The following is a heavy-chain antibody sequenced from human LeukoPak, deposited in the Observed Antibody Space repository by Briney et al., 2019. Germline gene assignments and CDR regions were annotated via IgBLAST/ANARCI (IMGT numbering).Heavy chain of an antibody. CDR1: GFTFSSYW. D-gene: IGHD3-22*01. J-gene: IGHJ3*02. Sequence: GGSLRLSCAASGFTFSSYWMSWVRQAPGKGLEWVANIKQDGSEKYYADSVRGRFTISRDNSKSSLYLQMNSLRAEDTAVYYCARGSYYDSSGYYSPDAFDIWGQGTMVTVSS. V-gene: IGHV3-7*01. CDR3: ARGSYYDSSGYYSPDAFDI. CDR2: IKQDGSEK.